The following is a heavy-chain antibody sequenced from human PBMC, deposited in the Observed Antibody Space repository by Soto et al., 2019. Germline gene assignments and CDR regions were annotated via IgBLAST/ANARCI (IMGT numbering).Heavy chain of an antibody. CDR2: ISSNGGST. CDR3: AGSSGWYKAGNAFDI. CDR1: GFTFSSYA. D-gene: IGHD6-19*01. V-gene: IGHV3-64*01. J-gene: IGHJ3*02. Sequence: PGGSLRLSCAASGFTFSSYAMHWVRQAPGKGLEYVSAISSNGGSTYYANSVKGRFTISRDNSKNTLYLQMGSLRAEDMAVYYCAGSSGWYKAGNAFDIWGQGTMVTVSS.